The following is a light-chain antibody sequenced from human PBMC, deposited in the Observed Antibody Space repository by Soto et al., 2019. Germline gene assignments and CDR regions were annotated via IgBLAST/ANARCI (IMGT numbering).Light chain of an antibody. CDR2: DAS. CDR3: QQVNVYPST. J-gene: IGKJ4*01. CDR1: QGISSW. Sequence: DIQMTQSPSSVSASVGDRFTITCRASQGISSWLAWYQQKPGKAPNLLIYDASTLHSGVPSRFSGGGSGTDFTLTISSLQPEDFATYYCQQVNVYPSTFGGGTKVAIK. V-gene: IGKV1-12*02.